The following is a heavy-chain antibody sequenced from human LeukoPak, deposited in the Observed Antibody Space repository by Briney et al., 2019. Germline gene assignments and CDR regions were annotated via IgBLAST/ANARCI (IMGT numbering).Heavy chain of an antibody. CDR2: IYYSGST. J-gene: IGHJ4*02. V-gene: IGHV4-59*01. D-gene: IGHD4-17*01. CDR1: GGSISSYY. Sequence: SETLSLTCTVSGGSISSYYWSWIRQPPGKGLEWIGYIYYSGSTNYNPSLKSRVTISVDTSKNQFSLKLSSVTAADTAVYYCARATTVTLDYWGQGTLVTVSS. CDR3: ARATTVTLDY.